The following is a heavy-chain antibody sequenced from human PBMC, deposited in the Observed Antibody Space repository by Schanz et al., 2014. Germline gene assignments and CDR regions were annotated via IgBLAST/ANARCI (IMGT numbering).Heavy chain of an antibody. Sequence: QIQLVQSGPEVKKPGATVKVSCKASGYIFINSGISWVRQAPGQGLEWVGWISVYTGNTKYGQKVQGRVTMTADTSTNTAYMELRSLRSDDTAVYYCAREEGWGIAAAGAKHYYYGMDVWGQGTTVTVSS. CDR3: AREEGWGIAAAGAKHYYYGMDV. CDR2: ISVYTGNT. V-gene: IGHV1-18*01. CDR1: GYIFINSG. D-gene: IGHD6-13*01. J-gene: IGHJ6*02.